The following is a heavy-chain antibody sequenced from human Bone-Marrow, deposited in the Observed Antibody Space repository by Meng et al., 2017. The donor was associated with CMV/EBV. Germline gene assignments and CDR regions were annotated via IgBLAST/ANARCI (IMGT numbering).Heavy chain of an antibody. D-gene: IGHD1-1*01. CDR1: GFTFSTYA. CDR3: ARVRRIQPLTKENEYYFDY. V-gene: IGHV3-30-3*01. J-gene: IGHJ4*02. Sequence: GESLKISCAASGFTFSTYAMHWVRQTPGKGLEWMAVISYDGNTNYYADSVKGRFTISRDDSKNTLYLEMNSLRVEDTAVYYCARVRRIQPLTKENEYYFDYWGQGTLVTVSS. CDR2: ISYDGNTN.